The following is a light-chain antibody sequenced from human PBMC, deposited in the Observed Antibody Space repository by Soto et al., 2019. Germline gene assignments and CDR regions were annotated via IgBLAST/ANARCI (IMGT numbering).Light chain of an antibody. CDR3: QQYYVTPWT. V-gene: IGKV4-1*01. CDR1: QNVLYSSNMKNY. Sequence: DIVLTQSPASLAVSLGEGATISCKSSQNVLYSSNMKNYLAWFQQKPGQPPKLLIYWASARESGVPDRFSGGGSGTDFTLTISSLQAEDVAVYYCQQYYVTPWTFGQVTTVEVK. CDR2: WAS. J-gene: IGKJ1*01.